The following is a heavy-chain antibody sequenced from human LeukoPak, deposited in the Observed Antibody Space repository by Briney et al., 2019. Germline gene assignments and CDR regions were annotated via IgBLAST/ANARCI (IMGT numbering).Heavy chain of an antibody. V-gene: IGHV3-23*01. CDR2: INGTGGST. D-gene: IGHD4-11*01. Sequence: PLGALRLSGAASGFTFSSYAMSWVRQAPGKGLESVSAINGTGGSTYYADSEEGRFTNPRDNSKNTLYLQMNSLRAEDTAVYYCAKDCARDVSPSGSYSNYGEDDWGQGTLVTVYS. CDR3: AKDCARDVSPSGSYSNYGEDD. CDR1: GFTFSSYA. J-gene: IGHJ4*02.